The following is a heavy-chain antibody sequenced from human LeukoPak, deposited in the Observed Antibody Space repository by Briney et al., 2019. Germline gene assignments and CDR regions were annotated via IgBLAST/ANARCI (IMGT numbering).Heavy chain of an antibody. D-gene: IGHD2-21*02. CDR2: INHSGST. CDR3: ARQVAYCGGDCSWLGVYYFDY. Sequence: PSETLSLTCAVYGGSFSGYYWSWIRQPPGKGLEWIGEINHSGSTNYNPSLKSRVTISVDTSKNQFSLKLSSVTAADTAVYYCARQVAYCGGDCSWLGVYYFDYWGQGTLVTVSS. V-gene: IGHV4-34*01. J-gene: IGHJ4*02. CDR1: GGSFSGYY.